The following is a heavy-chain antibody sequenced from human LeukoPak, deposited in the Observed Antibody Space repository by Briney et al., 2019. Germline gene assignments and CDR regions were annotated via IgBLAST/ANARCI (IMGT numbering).Heavy chain of an antibody. J-gene: IGHJ4*02. V-gene: IGHV3-48*02. D-gene: IGHD3-3*01. CDR3: VRDQFFSFDY. Sequence: GGSLRLSCAASGFTFSTYSMNWVRQAPGKGLEWVSYVSGTSSLIYYADSVKGRFTISRDNAKNSLYLQMNSLRDEDTAVYYCVRDQFFSFDYWGQGTLVTVSS. CDR2: VSGTSSLI. CDR1: GFTFSTYS.